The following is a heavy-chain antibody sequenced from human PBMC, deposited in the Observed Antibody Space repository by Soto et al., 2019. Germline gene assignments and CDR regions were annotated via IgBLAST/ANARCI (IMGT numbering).Heavy chain of an antibody. CDR1: GGSLSSSNW. CDR2: IYHSGST. CDR3: ARRGGYYDSGVSYWKDALDI. Sequence: ASETLSLTCAVSGGSLSSSNWWSWVRQPPGKGLEWIGEIYHSGSTNYNPSLKSRVTISVDKSKNQFSLKLSSVTAADTALYYCARRGGYYDSGVSYWKDALDIWGQGTMVTVSS. V-gene: IGHV4-4*02. J-gene: IGHJ3*02. D-gene: IGHD3-22*01.